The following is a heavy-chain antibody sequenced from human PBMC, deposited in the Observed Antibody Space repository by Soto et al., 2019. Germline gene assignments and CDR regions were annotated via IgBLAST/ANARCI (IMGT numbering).Heavy chain of an antibody. D-gene: IGHD3-10*01. J-gene: IGHJ3*02. CDR3: TSKFGQLLADAFDI. CDR2: IYYSGST. V-gene: IGHV4-39*07. CDR1: GGSISSSSYY. Sequence: SETLSLTCTVSGGSISSSSYYWGWIRQPPGKGLEWIGSIYYSGSTYYNPSLKSRVTLSVDKSKNEFSLKMSSVTDADTAVYYCTSKFGQLLADAFDIWGQGTMVTVSS.